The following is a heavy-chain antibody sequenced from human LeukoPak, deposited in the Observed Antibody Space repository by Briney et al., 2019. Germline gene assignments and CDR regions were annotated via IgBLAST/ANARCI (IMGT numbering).Heavy chain of an antibody. D-gene: IGHD1-26*01. CDR1: GFTFSSYS. CDR3: ARELLPDYLDY. V-gene: IGHV3-48*01. Sequence: GGSLRLSCAASGFTFSSYSMNWVRQAPGKGLEWVSYISSGSSTIYYADSVKGRFTISRDNSKNTLYLQMNSLRAEDTAVYYCARELLPDYLDYWGQGTLVTVSS. CDR2: ISSGSSTI. J-gene: IGHJ4*02.